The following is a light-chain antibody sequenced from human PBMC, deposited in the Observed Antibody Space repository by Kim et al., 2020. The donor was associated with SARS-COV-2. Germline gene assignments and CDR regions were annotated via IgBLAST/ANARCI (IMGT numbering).Light chain of an antibody. V-gene: IGLV2-14*04. Sequence: QSITIFCTGTSSYVGTYNSVSWYKQHPGKAPKLLIYDVTKRPSGVSNRFSGSKSGNTASLTISGLQAEDEADYYCSSFSSSTTAYVFGTGTKVTVL. CDR3: SSFSSSTTAYV. J-gene: IGLJ1*01. CDR1: SSYVGTYNS. CDR2: DVT.